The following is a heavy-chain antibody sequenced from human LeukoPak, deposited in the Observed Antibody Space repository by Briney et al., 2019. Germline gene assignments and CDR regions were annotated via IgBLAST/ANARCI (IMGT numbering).Heavy chain of an antibody. CDR3: AKGRGTTTVTAGWGPYYYYYMDV. V-gene: IGHV3-23*01. CDR1: GFTFSSYA. Sequence: PGGSLRLSCAACGFTFSSYAMSWVRQAPGKGLEWVSAISGSGYNSFFADSVKGRFTISRDNSKNTLYLQMNSLRAEDTAVYFCAKGRGTTTVTAGWGPYYYYYMDVWGKGTTVTVSS. D-gene: IGHD2-21*02. CDR2: ISGSGYNS. J-gene: IGHJ6*03.